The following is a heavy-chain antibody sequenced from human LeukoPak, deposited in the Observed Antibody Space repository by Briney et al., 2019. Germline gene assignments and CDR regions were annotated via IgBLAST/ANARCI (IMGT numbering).Heavy chain of an antibody. V-gene: IGHV4-59*01. J-gene: IGHJ4*02. CDR1: GGSISSYY. CDR2: INYSGST. CDR3: ARGADSSGYYSIFYFDY. D-gene: IGHD3-22*01. Sequence: SETLSLTCTVSGGSISSYYWNWIRQPPGKGLEWMGIINYSGSTNYNPSLKSRVTISVDTSKNQFSLKLSSVTAADTAVYYCARGADSSGYYSIFYFDYWGQGTLVTVSS.